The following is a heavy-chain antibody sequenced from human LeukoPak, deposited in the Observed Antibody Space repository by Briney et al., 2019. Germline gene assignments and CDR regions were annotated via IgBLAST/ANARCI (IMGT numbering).Heavy chain of an antibody. Sequence: PGESLKISCKGSGYSFASYWIAWVRQMPGKGLEWMGIIYPADSDTRYSLSFQGQVTISADKSISTAFLRWTSLKASDTAIYYCARGRGTGSPIGPRYFDLWGRGTLVTVSS. CDR2: IYPADSDT. J-gene: IGHJ2*01. D-gene: IGHD3-10*01. CDR3: ARGRGTGSPIGPRYFDL. CDR1: GYSFASYW. V-gene: IGHV5-51*01.